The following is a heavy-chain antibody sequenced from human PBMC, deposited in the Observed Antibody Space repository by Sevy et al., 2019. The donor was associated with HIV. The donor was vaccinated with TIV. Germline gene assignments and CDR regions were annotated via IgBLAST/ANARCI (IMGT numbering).Heavy chain of an antibody. J-gene: IGHJ5*01. CDR1: GGSISPYY. Sequence: GSLRLSCTVSGGSISPYYWSWIRQPPGKRLEWVGYISYSGSTNYNPSLKSRVTISVDTSKSQFSLRLRSVTAADTAVYYCARAMSRDGYNLNWFDSWGQGTLVTVSS. CDR3: ARAMSRDGYNLNWFDS. CDR2: ISYSGST. D-gene: IGHD5-12*01. V-gene: IGHV4-59*01.